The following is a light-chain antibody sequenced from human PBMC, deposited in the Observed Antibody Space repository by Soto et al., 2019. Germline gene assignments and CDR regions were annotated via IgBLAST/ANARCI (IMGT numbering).Light chain of an antibody. CDR2: GAS. CDR1: QSVTTSY. Sequence: DIVLTQSPGTLSLSPGDRATLSCRASQSVTTSYFAWYQRTPGQAPMLLIYGASIRATVITARFSGSGSGTEFTLTISRLEPEDFAVYYCQQYDSSPDTFGHGTKLEIK. J-gene: IGKJ2*01. CDR3: QQYDSSPDT. V-gene: IGKV3-20*01.